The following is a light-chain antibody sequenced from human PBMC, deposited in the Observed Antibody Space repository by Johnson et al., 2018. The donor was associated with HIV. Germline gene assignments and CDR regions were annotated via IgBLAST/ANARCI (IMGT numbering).Light chain of an antibody. J-gene: IGLJ1*01. Sequence: QSVLTQPPSVSAAPGQKVTISCSGSSSNIGNNYVSWYQQLPGTAPKLLIYDNNKRPSGIPDRFSGSKSGTSATLGITGLQTGDEADYYCGTWDSSLGVDVFGTGTKVSVL. CDR2: DNN. CDR1: SSNIGNNY. CDR3: GTWDSSLGVDV. V-gene: IGLV1-51*01.